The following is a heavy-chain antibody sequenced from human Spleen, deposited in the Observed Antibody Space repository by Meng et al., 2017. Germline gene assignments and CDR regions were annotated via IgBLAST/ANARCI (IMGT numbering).Heavy chain of an antibody. Sequence: QVQLQELGPGPVKPSGTLSLNCAGSGGSISSSTWWTWVRQPPGKGLEWIGEVYHSGSTNYNPSLKSRVTMSVDESNNQFSLKLSSVTAADTAVYYCAGFTLIRGIMPWFDPWGQGTLVTISS. V-gene: IGHV4-4*02. CDR2: VYHSGST. J-gene: IGHJ5*02. CDR1: GGSISSSTW. CDR3: AGFTLIRGIMPWFDP. D-gene: IGHD3-10*01.